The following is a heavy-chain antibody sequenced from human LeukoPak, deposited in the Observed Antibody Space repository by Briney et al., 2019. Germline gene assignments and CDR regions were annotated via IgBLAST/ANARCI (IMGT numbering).Heavy chain of an antibody. Sequence: SETLSLTCTVSGGSISSYYWGWIRQPPGKGLEWIGSIYYSGSTYYNPSLKSRVTISVDTSKNQFSLKLSSVTAADTAVYYCCVVVGGSAIDYWGQGTLVTVSS. CDR1: GGSISSYY. CDR2: IYYSGST. V-gene: IGHV4-39*01. CDR3: CVVVGGSAIDY. D-gene: IGHD2-21*01. J-gene: IGHJ4*02.